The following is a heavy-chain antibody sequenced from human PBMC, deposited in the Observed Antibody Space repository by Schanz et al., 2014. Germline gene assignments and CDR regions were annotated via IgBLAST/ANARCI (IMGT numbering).Heavy chain of an antibody. J-gene: IGHJ6*02. CDR2: ISQDGTEK. CDR3: ARDHRNPGGNMDV. Sequence: EVQLVESGGGLVQPGGSLRLSCAASGFTFSGYWMTWVRQSPGKGLEWVATISQDGTEKYYVDSVKGRFTISRDNAKNSLFVQMNRLXXXXXXXYYCARDHRNPGGNMDVWGQGTTVTVSS. CDR1: GFTFSGYW. V-gene: IGHV3-7*01. D-gene: IGHD3-22*01.